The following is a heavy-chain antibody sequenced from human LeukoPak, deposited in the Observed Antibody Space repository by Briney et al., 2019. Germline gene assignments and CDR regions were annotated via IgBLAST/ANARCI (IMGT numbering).Heavy chain of an antibody. J-gene: IGHJ4*02. V-gene: IGHV4-59*01. CDR1: GGSISSYY. D-gene: IGHD1-7*01. CDR2: IYYSGST. CDR3: ARGPNYHPFDY. Sequence: PSETLSLTCTVSGGSISSYYWSWIRQPPGKGLEWIGYIYYSGSTNYNPSLKSRVTISVDTSKNQFSLKLSSVTAADTAVYYCARGPNYHPFDYWGQGTLVTVSS.